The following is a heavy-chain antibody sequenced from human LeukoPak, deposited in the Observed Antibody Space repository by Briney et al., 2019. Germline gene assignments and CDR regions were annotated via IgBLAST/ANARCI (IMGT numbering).Heavy chain of an antibody. J-gene: IGHJ4*02. CDR2: INHSGST. D-gene: IGHD6-19*01. CDR1: GGSFSGYY. CDR3: ARLSLYSSGWYRTHYFDY. V-gene: IGHV4-34*01. Sequence: TSETLSLTCAVYGGSFSGYYWSWIRQPPGKGLEWIGEINHSGSTNYNPSLKSRVTISVDTSKNQFSLKLSSVTAADTAVYYCARLSLYSSGWYRTHYFDYWGQGTLVTVSS.